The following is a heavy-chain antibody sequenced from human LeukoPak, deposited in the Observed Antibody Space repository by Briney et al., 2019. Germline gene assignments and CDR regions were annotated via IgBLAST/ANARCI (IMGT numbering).Heavy chain of an antibody. CDR3: ARAPSGTFSPYYFDY. V-gene: IGHV5-51*01. Sequence: GESLKISCKGSGYSFTSYWIGRVRQMSGKGLEWMGIIYPGDSDTRYSPSFQGQVTISADKSIDTAYLQWSSLKASDTAMYYCARAPSGTFSPYYFDYWGQGALITVSS. CDR2: IYPGDSDT. CDR1: GYSFTSYW. J-gene: IGHJ4*02. D-gene: IGHD1-26*01.